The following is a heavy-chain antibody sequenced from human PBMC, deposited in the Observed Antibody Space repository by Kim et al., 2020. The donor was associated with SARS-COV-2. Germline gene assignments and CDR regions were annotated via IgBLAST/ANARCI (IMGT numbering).Heavy chain of an antibody. V-gene: IGHV3-9*01. CDR1: GFSFDDSS. J-gene: IGHJ5*02. D-gene: IGHD3-3*01. CDR2: INYNSGRI. Sequence: GGSLRLSCAASGFSFDDSSMHWVRQAPGKGLEWVSGINYNSGRIGYADSVKGRFTISRDKAKKSLYLQMNRLRDEDTALYYCAKAPLTDSNWFDPWGQG. CDR3: AKAPLTDSNWFDP.